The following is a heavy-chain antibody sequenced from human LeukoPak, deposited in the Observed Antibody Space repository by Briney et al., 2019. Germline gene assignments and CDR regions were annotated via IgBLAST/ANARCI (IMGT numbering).Heavy chain of an antibody. D-gene: IGHD6-19*01. CDR3: ARGGGAGTPLPLDY. CDR2: IDYVGST. Sequence: SETLSLTCTVPGGSISSYYWTWIRQPPGKGLEWIGYIDYVGSTNYNPSLKSRVTISVDTSKNQFSLKLTSVTAADTAVYYCARGGGAGTPLPLDYRGQGTLVTVSS. V-gene: IGHV4-59*01. CDR1: GGSISSYY. J-gene: IGHJ4*02.